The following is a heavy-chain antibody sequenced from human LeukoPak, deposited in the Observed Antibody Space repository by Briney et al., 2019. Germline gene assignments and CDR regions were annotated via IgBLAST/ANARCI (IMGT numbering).Heavy chain of an antibody. Sequence: GWSLTLSCAASGFTFRSYIMNGVGQAPGKGLEWVSCMSISSCYIYYADSVKGRFTISRDNAKNSLYLQMNSLRAEDTAVYYCARDRKYYYDSSGYPRSHFDYWGQGTLVTVSS. CDR1: GFTFRSYI. CDR3: ARDRKYYYDSSGYPRSHFDY. V-gene: IGHV3-21*01. CDR2: MSISSCYI. D-gene: IGHD3-22*01. J-gene: IGHJ4*02.